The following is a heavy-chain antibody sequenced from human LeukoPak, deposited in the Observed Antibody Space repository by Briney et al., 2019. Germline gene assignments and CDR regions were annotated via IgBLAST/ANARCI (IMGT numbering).Heavy chain of an antibody. D-gene: IGHD6-13*01. CDR1: GGSISSYY. Sequence: SETLSLTCTVSGGSISSYYWSWIRQPPGKGLEWIGYIYYSGSTNCNPSLKSRVTISVDTSKNQFSLKLSSVTAADTAVYYCARGSYSSSWIWGQGTLVTVSS. CDR3: ARGSYSSSWI. V-gene: IGHV4-59*01. CDR2: IYYSGST. J-gene: IGHJ4*02.